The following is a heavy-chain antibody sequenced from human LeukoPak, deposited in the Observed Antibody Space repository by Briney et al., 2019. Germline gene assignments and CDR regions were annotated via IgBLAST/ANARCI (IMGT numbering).Heavy chain of an antibody. CDR1: GGSISSSSYY. J-gene: IGHJ3*02. D-gene: IGHD2-2*01. CDR2: INHSGST. CDR3: ARDGSTNDAFDI. V-gene: IGHV4-39*07. Sequence: SETLSLTCTVSGGSISSSSYYWSWIRQPPGKGLEWIGEINHSGSTSYNPSLKSRVTISVDTSKNQFSLKLSSVTAADTAVYYCARDGSTNDAFDIWGQGTMVTVSS.